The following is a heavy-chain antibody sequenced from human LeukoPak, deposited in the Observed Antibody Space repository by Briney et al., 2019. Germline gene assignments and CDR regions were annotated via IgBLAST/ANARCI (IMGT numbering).Heavy chain of an antibody. Sequence: PGGSLRPSCEASGFTFSTYGMHWVRQAPGKGLEGVAIISFDENNKYYADSVKGRFTISRDNSKNTLYLQMNSLRLEDTAVYYCAELGITMIGGVWGKGTTVTISS. CDR2: ISFDENNK. CDR3: AELGITMIGGV. D-gene: IGHD3-10*02. CDR1: GFTFSTYG. J-gene: IGHJ6*04. V-gene: IGHV3-30*18.